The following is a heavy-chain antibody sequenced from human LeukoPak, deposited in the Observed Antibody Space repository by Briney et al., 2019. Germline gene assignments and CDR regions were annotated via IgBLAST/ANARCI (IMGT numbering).Heavy chain of an antibody. V-gene: IGHV1-18*01. CDR3: ARDGSSGDFDY. D-gene: IGHD6-6*01. Sequence: ASVKVSCKASGYTFISYGISWVRQAPGQGLEWMGWISGYTGNTNYAQKFQGRVTMTTETSTSTAYMELTSLRSDDTAVYYCARDGSSGDFDYWGQGTLVTASS. CDR1: GYTFISYG. CDR2: ISGYTGNT. J-gene: IGHJ4*02.